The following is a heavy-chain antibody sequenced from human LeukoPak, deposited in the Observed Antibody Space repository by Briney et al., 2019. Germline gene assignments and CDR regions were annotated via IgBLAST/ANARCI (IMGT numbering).Heavy chain of an antibody. D-gene: IGHD1-26*01. CDR3: ARGLGWELPPFFVY. V-gene: IGHV3-66*01. Sequence: GGSLRLSCAASGFTVSSNYMSWVRQAPGKGLEWVSVIYSGGSTYYADSVKGRFTISRDNSKNTLYLQMNSLRAEDTAVYYCARGLGWELPPFFVYWGQGTLVTVSS. CDR2: IYSGGST. J-gene: IGHJ4*02. CDR1: GFTVSSNY.